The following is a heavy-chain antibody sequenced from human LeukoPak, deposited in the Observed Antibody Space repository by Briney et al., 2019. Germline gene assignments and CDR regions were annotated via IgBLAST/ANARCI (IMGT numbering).Heavy chain of an antibody. Sequence: PSQTLSLTCTVSGGSISSGGYYWSWIRQPPGKGLEWIGYIYHSGSTYYNPSLKSRVTISVDRSKNQFSLKLSSVTAADTAVYYCAREAIFGVVGYWGQGTLVTVSS. CDR1: GGSISSGGYY. CDR3: AREAIFGVVGY. D-gene: IGHD3-3*01. CDR2: IYHSGST. V-gene: IGHV4-30-2*01. J-gene: IGHJ4*02.